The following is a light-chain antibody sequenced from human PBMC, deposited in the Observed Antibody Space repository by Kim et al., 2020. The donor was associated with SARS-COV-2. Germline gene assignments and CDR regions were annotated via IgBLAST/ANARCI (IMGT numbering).Light chain of an antibody. CDR1: NLGSNT. V-gene: IGLV3-21*04. Sequence: PAPTATIPCRRTNLGSNTLHWYHQQPAQAPVLVIYSHSARPSGIPERFSGSNSGNTATLPVSRVEAGDEADYYCQVWDTSSVLPVFGGGTQLTVL. CDR3: QVWDTSSVLPV. CDR2: SHS. J-gene: IGLJ3*02.